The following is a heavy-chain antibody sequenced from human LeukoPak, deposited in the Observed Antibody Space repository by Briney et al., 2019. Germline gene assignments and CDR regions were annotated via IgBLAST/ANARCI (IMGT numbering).Heavy chain of an antibody. CDR2: ISGSGDTT. J-gene: IGHJ5*01. D-gene: IGHD1-1*01. V-gene: IGHV3-23*01. CDR1: GFTFSNYG. CDR3: AEVGVTGTTGWFDF. Sequence: PGGSLRLSCAASGFTFSNYGMSWVRQAPGKGLEWVSGISGSGDTTCNADSVKGRFTISRDNSKNTLYLQMNSLRAEDAAVYYCAEVGVTGTTGWFDFWGQGTLVTVSS.